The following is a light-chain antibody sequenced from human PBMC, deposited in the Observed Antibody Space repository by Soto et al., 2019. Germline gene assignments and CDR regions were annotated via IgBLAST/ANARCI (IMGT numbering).Light chain of an antibody. CDR1: SSDVGRYNR. J-gene: IGLJ2*01. CDR3: CSFTGTTIGV. Sequence: QSVLTQPPSASGSPGQSVTISCTGTSSDVGRYNRVSWYQHYPGKAPKLMIYEVNKRPSEVPDRFSGSKSGNTASLTVSGLQAEDEADYYCCSFTGTTIGVFGGGTKLPVL. V-gene: IGLV2-8*01. CDR2: EVN.